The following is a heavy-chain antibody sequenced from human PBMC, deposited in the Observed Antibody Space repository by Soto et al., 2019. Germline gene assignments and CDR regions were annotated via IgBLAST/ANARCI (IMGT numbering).Heavy chain of an antibody. D-gene: IGHD2-2*01. CDR3: ARDGVVPAAMRGNWFDP. J-gene: IGHJ5*02. CDR2: ISSSSSYI. V-gene: IGHV3-21*01. Sequence: GGSLRLSCAASGFTFSSYSMNWVRQAPGKGLEWVSSISSSSSYIYYADSVKGRFTISRDNAKNSLYLQMNSLKAEDTAVYYCARDGVVPAAMRGNWFDPWGQGTLVTVSS. CDR1: GFTFSSYS.